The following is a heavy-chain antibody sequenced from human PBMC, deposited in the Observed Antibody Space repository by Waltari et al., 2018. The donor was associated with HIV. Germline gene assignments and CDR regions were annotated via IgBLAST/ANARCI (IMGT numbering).Heavy chain of an antibody. Sequence: QVQLVQSGAEVKKPGASVKGSCKASGYTFTSYDINWVRQATGQGVEWLGWMNPNSGNTGYAQRFQGRVTMTRNTSISTAYMELSSLRSEDTAVYFCARGPQDYPKYYFDYWGQGTLVTVSS. CDR1: GYTFTSYD. CDR3: ARGPQDYPKYYFDY. V-gene: IGHV1-8*01. J-gene: IGHJ4*02. D-gene: IGHD4-17*01. CDR2: MNPNSGNT.